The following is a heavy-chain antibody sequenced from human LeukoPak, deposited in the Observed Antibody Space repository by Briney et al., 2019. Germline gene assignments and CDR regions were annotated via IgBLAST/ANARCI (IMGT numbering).Heavy chain of an antibody. D-gene: IGHD4-17*01. CDR2: FDPEVGEA. J-gene: IGHJ6*02. CDR1: GYNLTELS. CDR3: ATGTTEGMDV. V-gene: IGHV1-24*01. Sequence: ASVKVSCKVSGYNLTELSMHWVRQAPGKGLEWMGGFDPEVGEALYAQKFQGRVTMTDDTSTDTAYMELSSLKSEDTAVYYCATGTTEGMDVWGQGTTVTVSS.